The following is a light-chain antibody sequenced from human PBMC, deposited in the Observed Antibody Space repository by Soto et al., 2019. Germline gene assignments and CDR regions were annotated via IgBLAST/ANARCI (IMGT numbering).Light chain of an antibody. Sequence: EIVLTQSPATLSLSPGERATLSCRASQRISGYLAWYQHKPGQAPRLLIYDASNRATGIPVRFSGSGSGTDYTLTITNLESEDFEVYYCQQRSNWPWTFGQGTKVDIK. CDR3: QQRSNWPWT. CDR1: QRISGY. V-gene: IGKV3-11*01. CDR2: DAS. J-gene: IGKJ1*01.